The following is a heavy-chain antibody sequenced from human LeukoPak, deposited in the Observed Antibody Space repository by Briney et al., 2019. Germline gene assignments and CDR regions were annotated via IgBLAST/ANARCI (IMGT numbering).Heavy chain of an antibody. D-gene: IGHD2-2*01. CDR2: INPNSGGT. CDR3: ARDIVVVPGGFDP. Sequence: ASVKVSCKASGYTFTGYYMHWVRQAPGQGLEWMGWINPNSGGTNYAQKFQGRVTMTRDTYISTAYMELSRLRSDDTAVYYCARDIVVVPGGFDPWGQGTLVTVSS. V-gene: IGHV1-2*02. CDR1: GYTFTGYY. J-gene: IGHJ5*02.